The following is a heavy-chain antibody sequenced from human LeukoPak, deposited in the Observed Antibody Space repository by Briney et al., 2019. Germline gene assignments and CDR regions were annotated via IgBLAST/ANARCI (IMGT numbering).Heavy chain of an antibody. CDR1: GISFMSSA. D-gene: IGHD2-15*01. J-gene: IGHJ3*02. V-gene: IGHV1-58*01. Sequence: GASVKVSCKASGISFMSSAVQWVRQARVQRLEWIGWIVVGSGVTNYAQKFLERVTITRDMSTSTVFMELSSLRSEDTALYYCAAEKRLYCSGGACYPDAFDIWGQGTMVTVSS. CDR2: IVVGSGVT. CDR3: AAEKRLYCSGGACYPDAFDI.